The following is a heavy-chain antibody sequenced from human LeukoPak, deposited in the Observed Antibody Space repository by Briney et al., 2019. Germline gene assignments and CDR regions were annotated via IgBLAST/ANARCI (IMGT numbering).Heavy chain of an antibody. D-gene: IGHD5-12*01. Sequence: SETLSLTCTVSGGSIGSYYWSWIRQPPGKGLEWIGHISYSGSTNYNPSLKSRVTISVDTSKNQFSLKLSSVTAADTAVYYCARGASGYALNWFDPWGQGTLVTVSS. CDR2: ISYSGST. J-gene: IGHJ5*02. V-gene: IGHV4-59*01. CDR1: GGSIGSYY. CDR3: ARGASGYALNWFDP.